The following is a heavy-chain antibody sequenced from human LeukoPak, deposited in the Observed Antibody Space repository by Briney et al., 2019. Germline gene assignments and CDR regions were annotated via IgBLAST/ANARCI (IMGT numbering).Heavy chain of an antibody. D-gene: IGHD3-22*01. CDR1: GFTFSNAW. V-gene: IGHV3-15*01. CDR3: TAISDYYDSSGYAYNWFDP. Sequence: GGSLRLSCAASGFTFSNAWMSWVRQAPGKGLEWVGRIKSKTDGGTTDYAAPVKGRFTISRDDSKNTLYLQMNSLKTEDTAVYYCTAISDYYDSSGYAYNWFDPWGQGTLVTVSS. J-gene: IGHJ5*02. CDR2: IKSKTDGGTT.